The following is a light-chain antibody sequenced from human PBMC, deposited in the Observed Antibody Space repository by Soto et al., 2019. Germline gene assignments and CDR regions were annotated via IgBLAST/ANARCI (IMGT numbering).Light chain of an antibody. Sequence: EIVMTQSTATLSVSPGERATLSCRASQSVSSNLAWYQQKPGQAPRLLIYVASTRATGIPARFSGTGSGTEFTLTISSLQSEDFAVYYCQQYNNWPYTFGQGTKLEIK. J-gene: IGKJ2*01. CDR1: QSVSSN. CDR3: QQYNNWPYT. CDR2: VAS. V-gene: IGKV3-15*01.